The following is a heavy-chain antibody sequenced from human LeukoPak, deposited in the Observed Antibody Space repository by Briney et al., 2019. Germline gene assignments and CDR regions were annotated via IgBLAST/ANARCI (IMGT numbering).Heavy chain of an antibody. CDR3: AKALGYSYGTDY. Sequence: PGGSLRLSCAASGFTFSSFPMSWVRQAPGKGLECVSSISGSGGNTYYAASVEGRFTISRAYSKDTLSLQMNSLRAEDTAVYYCAKALGYSYGTDYWGQGTLVTVSS. V-gene: IGHV3-23*01. J-gene: IGHJ4*02. CDR1: GFTFSSFP. D-gene: IGHD5-18*01. CDR2: ISGSGGNT.